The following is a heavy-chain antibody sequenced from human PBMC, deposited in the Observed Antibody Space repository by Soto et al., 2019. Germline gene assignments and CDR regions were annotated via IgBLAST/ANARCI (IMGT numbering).Heavy chain of an antibody. CDR1: GFTFSSYA. V-gene: IGHV3-23*01. J-gene: IGHJ4*02. Sequence: EVQLLESGGGLVQPGGSLRLSCAASGFTFSSYAMSWVRQAPGKGLEWVSGISGGGGSTYFADSVKGRFTISRDNSKNTLYLQMNSLRAEDTAVYFYAKGSVVTYLGYWGQGTLVTVSS. CDR2: ISGGGGST. CDR3: AKGSVVTYLGY. D-gene: IGHD3-22*01.